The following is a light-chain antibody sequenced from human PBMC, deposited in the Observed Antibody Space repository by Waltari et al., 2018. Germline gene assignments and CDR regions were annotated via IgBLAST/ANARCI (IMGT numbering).Light chain of an antibody. J-gene: IGKJ4*01. CDR2: AAS. Sequence: EVVMTQSPVTLSVSPGERVTLSCRASQSVSHDLAWYQQKPGQTPRLLIFAASTRATGIPARFIGRGSGTEVTLIISSMQSEDSAVYYCQQYNDWPPPTFGGGTRVEIK. CDR1: QSVSHD. CDR3: QQYNDWPPPT. V-gene: IGKV3-15*01.